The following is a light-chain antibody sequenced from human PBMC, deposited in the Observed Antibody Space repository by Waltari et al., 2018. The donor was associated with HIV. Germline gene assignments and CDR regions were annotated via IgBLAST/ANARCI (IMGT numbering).Light chain of an antibody. CDR1: SSDTGDYTL. Sequence: QSALTQPASVSGSPGQSITISCTGTSSDTGDYTLVSWYQLYPGKAPILIIYEHNKRPSGVSKRFSGSKSADTASLTISGLQAEDEADYYCCAYAGGLEFGGGTKLTVL. CDR2: EHN. J-gene: IGLJ2*01. CDR3: CAYAGGLE. V-gene: IGLV2-23*01.